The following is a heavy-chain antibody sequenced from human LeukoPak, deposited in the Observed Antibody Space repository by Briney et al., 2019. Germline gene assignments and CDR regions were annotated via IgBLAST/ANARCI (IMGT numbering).Heavy chain of an antibody. J-gene: IGHJ3*02. CDR3: ARSTLRYFDWLWEVDAFDI. CDR2: ISYDGSNK. V-gene: IGHV3-30-3*01. D-gene: IGHD3-9*01. CDR1: GFTFSSYA. Sequence: GSLRLSCAASGFTFSSYAMSWVCQAPGKGLEWVAVISYDGSNKYYADSVKGRFTISRDSSKNTLYLQMNSLRAEDTAVYYCARSTLRYFDWLWEVDAFDIWGQGTMVTVSS.